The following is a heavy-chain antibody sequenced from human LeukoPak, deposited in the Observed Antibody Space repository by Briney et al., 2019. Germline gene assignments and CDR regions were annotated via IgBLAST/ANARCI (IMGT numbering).Heavy chain of an antibody. D-gene: IGHD3-10*01. CDR1: GFTLSSYW. CDR2: INSDGSST. J-gene: IGHJ6*02. Sequence: GGSLRLSCAASGFTLSSYWMHWVRQAPGKGLVWVSRINSDGSSTSYADSVKGRFTISRDNAKNTLYLQMNSLRAEDTAVYYCARDRYYGSYGMDVWGHGTTVTVSS. V-gene: IGHV3-74*01. CDR3: ARDRYYGSYGMDV.